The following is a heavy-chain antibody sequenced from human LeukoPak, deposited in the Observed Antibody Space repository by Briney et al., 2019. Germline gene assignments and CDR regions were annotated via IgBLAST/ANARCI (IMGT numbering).Heavy chain of an antibody. J-gene: IGHJ4*02. CDR3: ARDRPYNPYYFDY. V-gene: IGHV1-2*02. CDR1: GYTFTGYY. Sequence: EASVKVSCKASGYTFTGYYMHWVRQAPGQGLEWMGWINPNSGGTNYAQKFQGRVTMTRDTPISTAYMELSRLRSDDTAVYYCARDRPYNPYYFDYWGQGTLVTVSS. D-gene: IGHD1-20*01. CDR2: INPNSGGT.